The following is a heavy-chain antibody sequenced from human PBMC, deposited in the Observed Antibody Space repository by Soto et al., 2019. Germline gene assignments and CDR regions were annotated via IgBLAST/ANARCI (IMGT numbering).Heavy chain of an antibody. CDR2: INHSGST. CDR1: GGSFSGYY. J-gene: IGHJ4*02. Sequence: QVQLQQWGAGLLKPSETLSLTCAVYGGSFSGYYWSWIRQPPGKGLEWIGEINHSGSTNYNPSHKSRVTISVDTSKNQCSLKLSSVTAADTAVYYCARGFGTMIVGPPGATQNDNWGQGTLVTVSS. D-gene: IGHD3-22*01. V-gene: IGHV4-34*01. CDR3: ARGFGTMIVGPPGATQNDN.